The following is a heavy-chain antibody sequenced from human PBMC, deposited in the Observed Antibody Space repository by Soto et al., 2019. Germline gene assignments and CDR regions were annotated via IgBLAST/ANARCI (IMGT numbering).Heavy chain of an antibody. CDR3: ARIADWSTTSCSFPSRLHIRGYDYFYGLDV. V-gene: IGHV1-18*01. CDR1: GYTFTSYG. D-gene: IGHD2-2*01. J-gene: IGHJ6*02. Sequence: QGQLVQSGAEVKKPGASVKVSCKASGYTFTSYGISWVRQAPGQGLEWVGWTSAYNGNSNYAQKYHGRVTMTTDTSTSTAYMGMSSLRADDTAVYYCARIADWSTTSCSFPSRLHIRGYDYFYGLDVWGQGTMVTVSS. CDR2: TSAYNGNS.